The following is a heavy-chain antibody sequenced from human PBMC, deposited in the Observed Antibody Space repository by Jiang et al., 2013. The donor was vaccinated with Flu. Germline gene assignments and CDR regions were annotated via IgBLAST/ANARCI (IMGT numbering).Heavy chain of an antibody. CDR2: IYSGGST. Sequence: AASGFTVSSNYMSWVRQAPGKGLEWVSVIYSGGSTYYADSVKGRFTISRDNSKNTLYLQMNSLRAEDTAVYYCYSSGYYDYWGQGTLVTVSS. J-gene: IGHJ4*02. CDR1: GFTVSSNY. CDR3: YSSGYYDY. V-gene: IGHV3-66*01. D-gene: IGHD3-22*01.